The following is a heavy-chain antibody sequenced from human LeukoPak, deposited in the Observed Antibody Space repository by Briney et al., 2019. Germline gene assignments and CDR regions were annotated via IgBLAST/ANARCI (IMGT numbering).Heavy chain of an antibody. CDR1: GGSISSSSYC. D-gene: IGHD4-23*01. Sequence: SETLSLTCTVSGGSISSSSYCWGSIRQPPGKGLEWIGSIYYSGSTYYNPSLKSRVTISVDTSKNQFSLKLSSATAADTAVYYCARPQGGNPLPNTFDIWGQGTMVTVSS. V-gene: IGHV4-39*01. CDR3: ARPQGGNPLPNTFDI. CDR2: IYYSGST. J-gene: IGHJ3*02.